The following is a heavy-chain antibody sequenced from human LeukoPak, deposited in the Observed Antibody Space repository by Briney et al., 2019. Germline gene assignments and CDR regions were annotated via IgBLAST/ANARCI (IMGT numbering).Heavy chain of an antibody. V-gene: IGHV3-30*04. D-gene: IGHD2-2*01. J-gene: IGHJ4*02. CDR1: GFTFSSYA. Sequence: GGSLRLSCAASGFTFSSYAMHWVRQAPGKGLEWVAVISYDGSNEYYADSVKGRFTISRDNSKNTLYLQMNGLRAEDTAVYYCARYCSSTSCHLKGFDYWGQGTLVTVSS. CDR3: ARYCSSTSCHLKGFDY. CDR2: ISYDGSNE.